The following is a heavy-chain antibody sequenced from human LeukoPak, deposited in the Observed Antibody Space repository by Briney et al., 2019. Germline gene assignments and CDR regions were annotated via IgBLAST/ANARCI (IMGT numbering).Heavy chain of an antibody. Sequence: GGSLRLSCAASGFTFSTYGMNWVRQAPGKGLEWVSYISSSSSTIYYADSVKGRFTISRDNAKNSLYLQMNSLRAEDTAVYYCARGSTYYDSSGQVPFDYWGQGTLVTVSS. CDR1: GFTFSTYG. D-gene: IGHD3-22*01. V-gene: IGHV3-48*01. CDR3: ARGSTYYDSSGQVPFDY. J-gene: IGHJ4*02. CDR2: ISSSSSTI.